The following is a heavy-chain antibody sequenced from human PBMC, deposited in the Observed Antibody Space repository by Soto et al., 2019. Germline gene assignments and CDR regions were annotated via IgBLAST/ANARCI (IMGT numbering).Heavy chain of an antibody. D-gene: IGHD6-13*01. CDR1: GFTFGIYA. Sequence: GGSLRLSCAASGFTFGIYAMSWVRQAPGKGLEWVSSISGSGGSIYYAHSVKGRFTISRDKTKNTLDLQMNSLRAEDTAVYHCARVAPEYSSTPRRFDFWGQGALVTVSS. CDR2: ISGSGGSI. V-gene: IGHV3-23*01. J-gene: IGHJ4*02. CDR3: ARVAPEYSSTPRRFDF.